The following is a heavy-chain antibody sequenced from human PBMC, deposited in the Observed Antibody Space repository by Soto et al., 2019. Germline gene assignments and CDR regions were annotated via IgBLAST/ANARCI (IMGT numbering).Heavy chain of an antibody. CDR3: ARGPTYCGGDCYANHYFDY. CDR1: GYSFTSYW. V-gene: IGHV5-51*01. CDR2: IYPGDSDT. J-gene: IGHJ4*02. Sequence: GESLKISCKGSGYSFTSYWIGWVRQMPGKGLEWMGIIYPGDSDTRYSPSFQGQVTISADKSISTAYLQWSSLKASDTAMYYCARGPTYCGGDCYANHYFDYWGQGTLVTVSS. D-gene: IGHD2-21*02.